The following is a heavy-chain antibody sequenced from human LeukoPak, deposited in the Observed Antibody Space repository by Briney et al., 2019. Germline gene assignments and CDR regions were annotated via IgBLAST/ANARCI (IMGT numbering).Heavy chain of an antibody. D-gene: IGHD3-22*01. V-gene: IGHV4-59*01. CDR3: ARRRDYYDSRGYYAFDI. CDR1: GGSISSDY. CDR2: IYYSGST. J-gene: IGHJ3*02. Sequence: PSETLSLTCNVSGGSISSDYWTWIRQPPGKGLEWIGNIYYSGSTNYNPSLKSRVTMSVDTSKNQFSLKLNSVTAADTAVYYCARRRDYYDSRGYYAFDIWGHGTIVTVSS.